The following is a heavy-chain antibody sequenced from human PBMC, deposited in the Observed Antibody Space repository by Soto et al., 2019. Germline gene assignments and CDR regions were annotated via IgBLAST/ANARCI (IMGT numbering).Heavy chain of an antibody. D-gene: IGHD2-8*01. Sequence: GASVKVSCKASGGTFSSYAISWVRQAPGQGLEWMGGIIPIFGTANYAQKFQGRVTITADESTSTAYMELSSLRSEDTAVYYCASHVMVYAIPSYGMDVWGQGTTVTVPS. V-gene: IGHV1-69*13. CDR3: ASHVMVYAIPSYGMDV. CDR1: GGTFSSYA. J-gene: IGHJ6*02. CDR2: IIPIFGTA.